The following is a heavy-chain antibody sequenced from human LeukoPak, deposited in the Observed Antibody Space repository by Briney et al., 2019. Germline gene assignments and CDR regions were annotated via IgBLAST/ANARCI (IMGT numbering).Heavy chain of an antibody. D-gene: IGHD3-10*01. V-gene: IGHV4-39*07. CDR3: ARARYYSGYYYYYMDV. Sequence: SETLSLTCTVSGGSISSSSYYWGWIRQPPGKGLEWIGSIYYSGSTYYNPSLKSRVTISVDTSKNQFSLKLSSVTAADTAVYYCARARYYSGYYYYYMDVWGKGTTVTISS. CDR1: GGSISSSSYY. J-gene: IGHJ6*03. CDR2: IYYSGST.